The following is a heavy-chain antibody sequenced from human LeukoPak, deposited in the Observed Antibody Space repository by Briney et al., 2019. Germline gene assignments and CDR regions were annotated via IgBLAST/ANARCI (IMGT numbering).Heavy chain of an antibody. V-gene: IGHV1-46*01. CDR1: GYTFTSYY. CDR3: ARDGQTIFGVVIRKYYFDY. J-gene: IGHJ4*02. D-gene: IGHD3-3*01. Sequence: ASVKVSCKASGYTFTSYYMHWVRQAPGQGLEWMGIINPSGGSTSYAQKFQGRVTMTRDTSTSTVYMELSSLRSEDTAVYYCARDGQTIFGVVIRKYYFDYWGQGTPVTVSS. CDR2: INPSGGST.